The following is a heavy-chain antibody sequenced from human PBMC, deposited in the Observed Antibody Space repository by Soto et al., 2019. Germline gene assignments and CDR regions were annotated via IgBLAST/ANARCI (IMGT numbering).Heavy chain of an antibody. V-gene: IGHV4-59*01. CDR1: GGSISSYY. Sequence: QVQLQESGPGLVKPSETLSLTCTVSGGSISSYYWSWIRQPPGKGLEWIGYIYYSGSTNYNPSLTSRVTISVDTSKNQFSLKLSSVTAADPAVYYCARGYLNWGQGTLVTVSS. J-gene: IGHJ4*02. CDR2: IYYSGST. CDR3: ARGYLN. D-gene: IGHD2-2*02.